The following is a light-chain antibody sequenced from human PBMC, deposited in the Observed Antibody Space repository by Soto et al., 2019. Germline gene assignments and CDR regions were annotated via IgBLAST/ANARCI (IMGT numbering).Light chain of an antibody. Sequence: QSALTQPASVSGSPGQSITISCTGSSRDVGGYKYVSWYQQYPGKAPKLIIYDVSDRPSGVSNRFSGSKPGNTASLTISGLQDEDEADYYCSSDTSSSKVVFGGGTKLTVL. V-gene: IGLV2-14*01. J-gene: IGLJ2*01. CDR3: SSDTSSSKVV. CDR2: DVS. CDR1: SRDVGGYKY.